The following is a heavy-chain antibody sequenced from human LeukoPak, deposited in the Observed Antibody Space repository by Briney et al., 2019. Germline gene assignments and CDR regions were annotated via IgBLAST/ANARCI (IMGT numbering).Heavy chain of an antibody. CDR1: GYTFTGYY. D-gene: IGHD2-2*01. V-gene: IGHV1-2*06. Sequence: ASVKVSCKASGYTFTGYYMHWVRQAPGQGLEWMGRINPNSGGTNYAQKFQGRVTMTRDTSISTAYMELSRLRSDDTAVYYCVRLKPPEVVPAAKPKTPYYFDYWGQGTLVTVSS. J-gene: IGHJ4*02. CDR2: INPNSGGT. CDR3: VRLKPPEVVPAAKPKTPYYFDY.